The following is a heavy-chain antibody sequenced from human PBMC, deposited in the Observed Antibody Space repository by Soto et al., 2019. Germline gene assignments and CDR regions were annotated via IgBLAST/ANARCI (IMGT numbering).Heavy chain of an antibody. Sequence: PWGSLRLSCEASGFTFSGFDMHWVRQPTGKGLEWVSTIGTYGDTYYAVSVKGRFTISRDNAKNSLSLQMNSLRAGDTAVYFCARGQEVGAHFSEYWGKGTKVIVSA. CDR1: GFTFSGFD. V-gene: IGHV3-13*01. D-gene: IGHD2-15*01. CDR2: IGTYGDT. J-gene: IGHJ4*02. CDR3: ARGQEVGAHFSEY.